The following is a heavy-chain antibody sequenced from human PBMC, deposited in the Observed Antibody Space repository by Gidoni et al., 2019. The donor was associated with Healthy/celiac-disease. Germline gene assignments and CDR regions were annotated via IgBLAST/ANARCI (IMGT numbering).Heavy chain of an antibody. CDR3: ARGTIAAAGTLWFDP. D-gene: IGHD6-13*01. J-gene: IGHJ5*02. V-gene: IGHV1-2*04. CDR2: ITPNSGGT. CDR1: GSNFTGYY. Sequence: QVQLVQSGAAVKKPGASVKASCKASGSNFTGYYMHWVPQAPGQGLEWMGWITPNSGGTNYAKKFQGWVTMTRDTAISTAYMELSRLRSDDTAVYYCARGTIAAAGTLWFDPWGQGTLVTVSS.